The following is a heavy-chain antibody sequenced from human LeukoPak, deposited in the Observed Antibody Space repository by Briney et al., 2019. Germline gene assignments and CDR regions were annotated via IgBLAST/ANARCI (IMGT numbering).Heavy chain of an antibody. D-gene: IGHD5-12*01. CDR2: INSDGSST. Sequence: GGSLRLSCAASGFTFSSYWMHWVRQAPGKGLVWVSRINSDGSSTSYADSVKGRFTISRDNAKNTLYLQMNSLRAEDTAVYYCARGGYGDAFDIWGQGTMVTVSS. CDR1: GFTFSSYW. J-gene: IGHJ3*02. V-gene: IGHV3-74*01. CDR3: ARGGYGDAFDI.